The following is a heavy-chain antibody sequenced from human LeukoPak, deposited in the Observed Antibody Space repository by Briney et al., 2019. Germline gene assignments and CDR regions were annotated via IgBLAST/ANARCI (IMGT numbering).Heavy chain of an antibody. CDR3: AKDPTDFDSSGQTYFDY. Sequence: PGGSLRLSCAASGFTFSSCAMSWVRQAPGKGLEWVSAISTSGGRTFYADSVKGQFTISRDNSKNTLYLQMNSLKAEDTAIYYCAKDPTDFDSSGQTYFDYWGQGTLVTVSS. CDR1: GFTFSSCA. D-gene: IGHD3-22*01. J-gene: IGHJ4*02. V-gene: IGHV3-23*01. CDR2: ISTSGGRT.